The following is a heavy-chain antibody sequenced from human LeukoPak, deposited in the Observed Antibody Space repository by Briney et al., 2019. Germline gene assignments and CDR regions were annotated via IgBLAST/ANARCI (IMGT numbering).Heavy chain of an antibody. CDR1: GYTFTSYD. J-gene: IGHJ4*02. CDR3: ARGYGKRFGELLLCY. V-gene: IGHV1-8*01. CDR2: MNPNSGNT. Sequence: ASVKVSCKASGYTFTSYDINWVRQATGQGLEWMGWMNPNSGNTGYAQKFKGRVTMTRNTSISTAYMELSSLRSEDTAVYYCARGYGKRFGELLLCYWGQGTLVTVSS. D-gene: IGHD3-10*01.